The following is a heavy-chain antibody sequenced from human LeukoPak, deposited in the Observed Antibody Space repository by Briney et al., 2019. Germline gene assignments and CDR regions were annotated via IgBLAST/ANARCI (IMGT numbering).Heavy chain of an antibody. J-gene: IGHJ4*02. V-gene: IGHV1-2*02. CDR2: INPKSGGA. CDR1: GYTFTYYY. CDR3: ARGGVVTMELDY. Sequence: ASVKVSCKASGYTFTYYYMHWVRQAPGQGLEWMGWINPKSGGANSAQRFQGRVTMTRDTSISTTYMELSRLRSDDTAVYYCARGGVVTMELDYWGQGTLVTVSS. D-gene: IGHD3-3*01.